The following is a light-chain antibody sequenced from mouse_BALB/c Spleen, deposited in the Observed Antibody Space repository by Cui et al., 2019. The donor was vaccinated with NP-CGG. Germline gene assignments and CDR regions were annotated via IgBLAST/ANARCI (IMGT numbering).Light chain of an antibody. J-gene: IGLJ1*01. CDR2: GTN. CDR1: IGAVTTSNY. CDR3: ALWYSNHWV. V-gene: IGLV1*01. Sequence: QAVVTQDSALTTSPGETVTLTCRSSIGAVTTSNYANWVQEKPDHLFTGLIGGTNNRAPGVPARFSGSLIGGKAALTITGAQTEDEAIYFCALWYSNHWVFGGGTKLTVL.